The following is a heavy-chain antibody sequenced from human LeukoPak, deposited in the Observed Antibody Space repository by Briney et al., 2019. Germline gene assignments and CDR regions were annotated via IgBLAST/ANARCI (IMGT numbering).Heavy chain of an antibody. CDR1: GFTFSSYS. V-gene: IGHV3-21*01. D-gene: IGHD6-19*01. CDR2: INSSSIFI. CDR3: ARERVSVAGTKGDY. J-gene: IGHJ4*02. Sequence: GGSLRLSCAASGFTFSSYSMSWVRQAPGKGLEWVSSINSSSIFIYYADSVKGRFTISRDNAKNSLYLQMNSLRAEDTAVYYCARERVSVAGTKGDYWGQGTLVTVSS.